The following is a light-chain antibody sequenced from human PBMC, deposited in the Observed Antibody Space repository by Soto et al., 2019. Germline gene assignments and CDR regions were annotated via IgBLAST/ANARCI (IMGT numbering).Light chain of an antibody. V-gene: IGLV2-11*01. CDR1: SSGVGGYSY. J-gene: IGLJ1*01. Sequence: QSVLTQPRSVSGSPGQSVTISCTGTSSGVGGYSYVSWYQQHPGKAPKLMIYDVSKRPSEVPDRFSGSKSGNTASLTISGLQAEDEADYYCCSYAGSYWVFGTGTKVTVL. CDR2: DVS. CDR3: CSYAGSYWV.